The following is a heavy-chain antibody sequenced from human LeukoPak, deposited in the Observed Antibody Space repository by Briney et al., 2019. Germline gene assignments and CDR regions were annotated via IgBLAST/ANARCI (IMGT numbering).Heavy chain of an antibody. CDR2: ISSSGSTI. Sequence: GGSLRLPCAASGFTFSSYEMNWVRQAPGKGLEWVSYISSSGSTIYYADSVEGRFTISRDNAKNSLYLQMNSLRAEDTAVYYCARAYLPYFDYWGQGTLVTVSS. V-gene: IGHV3-48*03. J-gene: IGHJ4*02. CDR3: ARAYLPYFDY. CDR1: GFTFSSYE.